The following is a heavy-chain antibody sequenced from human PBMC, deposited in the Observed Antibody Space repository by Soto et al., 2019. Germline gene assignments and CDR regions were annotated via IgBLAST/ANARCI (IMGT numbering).Heavy chain of an antibody. J-gene: IGHJ3*02. CDR2: ISYDGSNK. Sequence: QVQLVESGGGVVQPGRSLRLSCAASGFTFSSYGMHWVRQAPGKGLEWVAVISYDGSNKYYADSVKGRFTISRDNSKNTLYLQMNSLRAEDTAVYYCARGAERGYSYGGDAFDIWGQGTMVTVSS. V-gene: IGHV3-30*03. D-gene: IGHD5-18*01. CDR3: ARGAERGYSYGGDAFDI. CDR1: GFTFSSYG.